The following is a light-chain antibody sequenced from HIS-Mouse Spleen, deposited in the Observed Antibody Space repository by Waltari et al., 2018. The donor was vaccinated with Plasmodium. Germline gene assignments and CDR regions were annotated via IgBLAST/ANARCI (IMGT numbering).Light chain of an antibody. Sequence: DIVMTQSPLSLPVTPGEPASISCRSSQSLLHSNGYNYLDWYLQKPGQSPQLLIYLGSNRASGVPDRFSGSGSGTEFTLKISRVEAEDVGVYYCIQALQTVYTFGQGTKLEIK. CDR3: IQALQTVYT. CDR2: LGS. V-gene: IGKV2-28*01. CDR1: QSLLHSNGYNY. J-gene: IGKJ2*01.